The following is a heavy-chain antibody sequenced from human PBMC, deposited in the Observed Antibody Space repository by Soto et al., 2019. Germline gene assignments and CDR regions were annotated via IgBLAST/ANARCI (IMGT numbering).Heavy chain of an antibody. CDR2: IIPILGIA. V-gene: IGHV1-69*02. CDR3: ARAGYSSSSWFDP. D-gene: IGHD6-13*01. J-gene: IGHJ5*02. Sequence: QVQLVQSGAEVKKPGSSVKVSCKASGGTFSSYTISWVRQAPGQGLEWMGRIIPILGIANYAQKFQGRVTITADKSTSTDYMELSSLRSEDTAVYYCARAGYSSSSWFDPWGQGTLVTVSS. CDR1: GGTFSSYT.